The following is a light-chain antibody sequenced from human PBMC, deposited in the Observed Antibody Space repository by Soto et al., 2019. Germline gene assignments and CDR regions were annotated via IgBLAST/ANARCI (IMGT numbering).Light chain of an antibody. V-gene: IGLV2-14*01. CDR1: GRDIGAYDY. J-gene: IGLJ1*01. Sequence: QSALTQPASVSGSPGQSITISCTGTGRDIGAYDYVSWYQQHPGKAPKLLIYGVKNRPSGVSYRFSASKSAVTASLTISGVQAEDEADYYCSSYSAGCISVFGPGTKVTVL. CDR2: GVK. CDR3: SSYSAGCISV.